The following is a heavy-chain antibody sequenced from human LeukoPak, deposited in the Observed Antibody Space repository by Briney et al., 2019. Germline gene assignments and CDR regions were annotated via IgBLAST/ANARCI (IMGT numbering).Heavy chain of an antibody. V-gene: IGHV3-21*01. J-gene: IGHJ4*02. CDR2: IGTSGRYI. CDR3: ARRARTERGYSYGLDY. Sequence: GGSLRLSCAASGFTFSSYEMNWVRQAPGKGLEWGSSIGTSGRYIYYADSLRGRFTISRDNAKNSLYLQMNSLRAEDTAVYYCARRARTERGYSYGLDYWGQGTLVTVSS. CDR1: GFTFSSYE. D-gene: IGHD5-18*01.